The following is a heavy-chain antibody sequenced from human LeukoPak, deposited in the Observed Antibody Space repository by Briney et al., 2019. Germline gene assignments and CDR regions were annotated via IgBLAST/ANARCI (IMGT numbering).Heavy chain of an antibody. V-gene: IGHV1-3*01. Sequence: ASVKVSCKASGYIFITYAMHWVRQAPGQRLEWMGWINAGNGDTKSSQKFQGRVTVTRDTSASTAYMELSSLRSEDTAIYYCARGSINGWPFDYWGQGTLVTVSS. J-gene: IGHJ4*02. CDR3: ARGSINGWPFDY. D-gene: IGHD6-19*01. CDR1: GYIFITYA. CDR2: INAGNGDT.